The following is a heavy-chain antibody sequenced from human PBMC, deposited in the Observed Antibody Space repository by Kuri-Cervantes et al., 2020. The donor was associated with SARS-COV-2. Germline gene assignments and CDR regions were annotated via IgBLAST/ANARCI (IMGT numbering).Heavy chain of an antibody. Sequence: ASVKVSCKASGYTFTSYYMHWVRQAPGQGLEWMGGFDPEDGETIYAQKFQGRVTMTEDTSTDTAYMELSSLRSEDTAVYYCVENRYNWNYGFWFDPWGQGTLVTVSS. V-gene: IGHV1-24*01. CDR2: FDPEDGET. CDR3: VENRYNWNYGFWFDP. CDR1: GYTFTSYY. D-gene: IGHD1-7*01. J-gene: IGHJ5*02.